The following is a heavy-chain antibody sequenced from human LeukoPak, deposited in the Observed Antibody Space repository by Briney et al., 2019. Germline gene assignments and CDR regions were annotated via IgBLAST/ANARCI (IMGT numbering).Heavy chain of an antibody. CDR1: GFTFSSYW. V-gene: IGHV3-7*01. D-gene: IGHD5-18*01. J-gene: IGHJ3*02. CDR3: ARSRVQLWFAAFDI. CDR2: IRQDGSEK. Sequence: GGSLRLSCAASGFTFSSYWMSWVRQAPGKGLEWVANIRQDGSEKYYADSVKGRFTISRDNAKNSLYLQMNSLRAEDTAVYYCARSRVQLWFAAFDIWGQGTMVTVSS.